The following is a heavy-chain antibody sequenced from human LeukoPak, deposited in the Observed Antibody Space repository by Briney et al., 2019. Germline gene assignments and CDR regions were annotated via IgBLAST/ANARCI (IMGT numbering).Heavy chain of an antibody. D-gene: IGHD3-16*01. CDR3: ARETSQKGAHYMDV. CDR1: GGSISSSSYY. Sequence: SETLSLTCTVSGGSISSSSYYWGWIRQPPGKGLEWIGSIYYSGSTYYNPSLKSRVTISVGTSKNQFSLKLTSVTAADTAVYYCARETSQKGAHYMDVWGKGTTVTISS. J-gene: IGHJ6*03. CDR2: IYYSGST. V-gene: IGHV4-39*07.